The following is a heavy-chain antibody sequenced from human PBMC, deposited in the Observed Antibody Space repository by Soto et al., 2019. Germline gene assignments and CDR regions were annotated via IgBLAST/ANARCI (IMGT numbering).Heavy chain of an antibody. V-gene: IGHV3-48*03. D-gene: IGHD4-4*01. Sequence: EVQLVESGGGLVQAGGSLRLSCAVFGFTFSNYEMNWVRQAPGKGLEWVSYISNSGRAIYYAESVKGRFTISRDNAKNSLYLQMNSLRAEDTAVYYCARDPEIYSGKFAYGLDVWGQGTTVTVSS. CDR3: ARDPEIYSGKFAYGLDV. CDR1: GFTFSNYE. J-gene: IGHJ6*02. CDR2: ISNSGRAI.